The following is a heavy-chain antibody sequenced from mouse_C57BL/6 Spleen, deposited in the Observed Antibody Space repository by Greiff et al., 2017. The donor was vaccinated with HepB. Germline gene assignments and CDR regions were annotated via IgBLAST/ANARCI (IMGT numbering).Heavy chain of an antibody. CDR3: ARDQSNYDAMDY. D-gene: IGHD2-5*01. Sequence: EVKLMESGPGLVKPSQSLSLTCSVTGYSITSGYYWNWIRQFPENKLEWMGYISYDGSNNYNPSLKNRISITRDTSKNQFFLKLNSVTTEDTATYYCARDQSNYDAMDYWGQGTSVTVSS. J-gene: IGHJ4*01. CDR1: GYSITSGYY. CDR2: ISYDGSN. V-gene: IGHV3-6*01.